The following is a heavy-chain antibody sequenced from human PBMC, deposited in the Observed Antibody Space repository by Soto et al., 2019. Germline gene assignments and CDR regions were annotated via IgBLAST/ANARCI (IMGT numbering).Heavy chain of an antibody. CDR3: ATTGGDSSGGGFDP. V-gene: IGHV3-23*01. D-gene: IGHD3-22*01. CDR2: ISGSGGST. J-gene: IGHJ5*02. CDR1: GFTFSSYA. Sequence: EVQLLESGGGLVQPGGSLRLSCAASGFTFSSYAMSWVRQAPGKGLECVSAISGSGGSTYYADSVKGRFTISKDNSKSTLDLQMHSMRAEDTAVYYCATTGGDSSGGGFDPWSQGALVAVSS.